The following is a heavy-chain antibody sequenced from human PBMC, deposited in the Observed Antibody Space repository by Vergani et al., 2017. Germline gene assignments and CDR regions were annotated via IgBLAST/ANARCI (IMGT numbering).Heavy chain of an antibody. D-gene: IGHD2-2*01. Sequence: QVQLQESGPGLVKPSQTLSLTCTVSGGSISSGGYYWSWIRQHPGKGLEWIGYIYYSGSTNYNPSLKSRVTISVDTSKNQFSLKLSSVTAADTAVYYCARGSLNLYCSSTSCYNWFDPWGQGTLVTVSS. CDR2: IYYSGST. V-gene: IGHV4-31*03. CDR1: GGSISSGGYY. CDR3: ARGSLNLYCSSTSCYNWFDP. J-gene: IGHJ5*02.